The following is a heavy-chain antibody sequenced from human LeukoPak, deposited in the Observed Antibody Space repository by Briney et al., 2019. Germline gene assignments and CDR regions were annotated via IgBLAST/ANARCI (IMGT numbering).Heavy chain of an antibody. J-gene: IGHJ6*03. D-gene: IGHD6-19*01. CDR3: ARVDSSGWLINYYYYYMDV. CDR2: ISGSGGNT. Sequence: GGSLRLSCAASGFTFSSYAMSWVRQAPGKGLEGVSAISGSGGNTHYADSVKGRFTISRDNSKNTLFLQMNSLRAEDTAVYYCARVDSSGWLINYYYYYMDVWGRGTTVTISS. CDR1: GFTFSSYA. V-gene: IGHV3-23*01.